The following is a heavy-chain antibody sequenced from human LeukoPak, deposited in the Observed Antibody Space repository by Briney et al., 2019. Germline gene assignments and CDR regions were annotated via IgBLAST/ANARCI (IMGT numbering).Heavy chain of an antibody. CDR2: IYDSGST. Sequence: PSETLSLTCTVSGGSIRSSYYYWGWIRQPPGKGLEWIGSIYDSGSTYYNPSLKSRVTISVDTSKNQFSLQLNSVTPEDTAVYYCVRLVGGDIDYWGQGTLVTVSS. CDR1: GGSIRSSYYY. D-gene: IGHD5-12*01. V-gene: IGHV4-39*01. CDR3: VRLVGGDIDY. J-gene: IGHJ4*02.